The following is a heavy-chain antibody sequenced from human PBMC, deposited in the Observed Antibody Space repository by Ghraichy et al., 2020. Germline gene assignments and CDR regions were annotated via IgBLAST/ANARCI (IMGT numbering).Heavy chain of an antibody. CDR2: ISGSGGST. V-gene: IGHV3-23*01. Sequence: GGSLRLSCAASGFIFSSYAMSWVRQAPGKGLEWVSAISGSGGSTYYAASVKGRFTISRDNSKNTLYLQMNSLRAEDTAVYYCAKVGSSTSLCDPGGQGTLVTVSS. J-gene: IGHJ5*02. CDR1: GFIFSSYA. CDR3: AKVGSSTSLCDP. D-gene: IGHD2-2*01.